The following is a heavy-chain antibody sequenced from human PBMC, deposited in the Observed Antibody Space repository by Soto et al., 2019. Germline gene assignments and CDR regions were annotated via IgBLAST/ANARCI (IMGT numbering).Heavy chain of an antibody. CDR2: ISSSSSYT. CDR1: GFTFSDYY. J-gene: IGHJ4*02. V-gene: IGHV3-11*05. CDR3: AREIAAAGIDY. Sequence: PGGSLSLSCAASGFTFSDYYMSWTRQAPGKGLEWLSYISSSSSYTNYADSVKGRFTISRDNAKNSLYLQMNSLRAEDTAVYYCAREIAAAGIDYWGQGTLVTVSS. D-gene: IGHD6-13*01.